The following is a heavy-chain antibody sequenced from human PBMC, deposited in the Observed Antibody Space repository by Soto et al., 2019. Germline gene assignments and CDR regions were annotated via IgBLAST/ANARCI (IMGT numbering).Heavy chain of an antibody. J-gene: IGHJ5*02. V-gene: IGHV3-23*01. CDR2: ISGSGGST. CDR3: AKSLRSTVVVTTRNWFDP. Sequence: GGSLRLSCAASGFTFSSYAMSWVRQAPGKGLEWVSAISGSGGSTYYADSVKGRSTISRDNSKNTLYLQMNSLRAEDTAVYYCAKSLRSTVVVTTRNWFDPWGQGTLVTVSS. D-gene: IGHD3-22*01. CDR1: GFTFSSYA.